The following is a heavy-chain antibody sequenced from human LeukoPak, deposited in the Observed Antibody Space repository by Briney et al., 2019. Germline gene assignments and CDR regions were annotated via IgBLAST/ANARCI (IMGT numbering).Heavy chain of an antibody. J-gene: IGHJ6*02. V-gene: IGHV1-69*01. CDR1: GGTFSSYA. CDR3: ARVVTGGMDV. CDR2: IIPIFGTA. D-gene: IGHD4-23*01. Sequence: GSSVKVSCKASGGTFSSYAINWVRQAPGQGLEWMGGIIPIFGTANYAQKFQGRVTITADESTSTAYMELSSLRSEDTAVYYCARVVTGGMDVWGQGTTVTVSS.